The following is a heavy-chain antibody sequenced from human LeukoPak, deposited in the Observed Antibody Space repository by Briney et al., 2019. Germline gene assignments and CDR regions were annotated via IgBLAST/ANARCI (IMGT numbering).Heavy chain of an antibody. CDR3: ARDLQDTLLWFGELHWFDP. D-gene: IGHD3-10*01. J-gene: IGHJ5*02. Sequence: ASVKVSCKASGYTFTGYYMHWVRQAPGQGLEWMGWINPNSGGTNYAQKFQGRVTMTRDTSISTAYMELSRLRSDDTAVYYCARDLQDTLLWFGELHWFDPWGQGTLVTVSS. CDR1: GYTFTGYY. CDR2: INPNSGGT. V-gene: IGHV1-2*02.